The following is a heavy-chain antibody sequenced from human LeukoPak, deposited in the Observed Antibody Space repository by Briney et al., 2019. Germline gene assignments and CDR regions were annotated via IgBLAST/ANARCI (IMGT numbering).Heavy chain of an antibody. D-gene: IGHD6-6*01. Sequence: GGSLRLSCAASGFTFSSYAMSWVRQAPGKGLEWFSAITGGGDDTYYADSVEGRFTISRDNSKNTLYLQMNSLRAKDTAVYYCAKGSRVSRPYYFDYWGQGTLVTVSS. CDR1: GFTFSSYA. V-gene: IGHV3-23*01. CDR2: ITGGGDDT. J-gene: IGHJ4*02. CDR3: AKGSRVSRPYYFDY.